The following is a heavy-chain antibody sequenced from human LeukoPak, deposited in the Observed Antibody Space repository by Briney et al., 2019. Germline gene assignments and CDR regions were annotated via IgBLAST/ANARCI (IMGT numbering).Heavy chain of an antibody. J-gene: IGHJ3*02. CDR2: VYTSGST. D-gene: IGHD6-19*01. CDR1: GGSISSYY. CDR3: ARDGHSSGWFDAFDI. V-gene: IGHV4-4*07. Sequence: SETLSLTCTVPGGSISSYYWSWIRQPAGKGLEWVGRVYTSGSTNYNPSLKGRVTISVDKSKNQFSLKLSSVTAADTAVYYCARDGHSSGWFDAFDIWGQGTMVTVSS.